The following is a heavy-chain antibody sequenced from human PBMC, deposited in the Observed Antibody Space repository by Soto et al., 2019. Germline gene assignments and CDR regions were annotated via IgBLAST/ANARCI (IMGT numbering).Heavy chain of an antibody. CDR2: ILYDGTKK. D-gene: IGHD2-2*02. Sequence: PRGSLLLSCEASGFPFKKYERPVVRQAPRKGLESLAVILYDGTKKYYTDSVRGRFTISRDNSNNTLYLQMNSLRAEDTAVYYCAREGGVPSAIGHCHYGMNVWGQGAPVTVSS. J-gene: IGHJ6*02. CDR1: GFPFKKYE. CDR3: AREGGVPSAIGHCHYGMNV. V-gene: IGHV3-30-3*01.